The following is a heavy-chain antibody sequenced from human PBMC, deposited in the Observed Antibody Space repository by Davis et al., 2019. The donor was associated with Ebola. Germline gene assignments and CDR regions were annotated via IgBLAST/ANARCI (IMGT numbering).Heavy chain of an antibody. D-gene: IGHD5-24*01. Sequence: SVKVSCKASGGTFSSYAISWVRHAPGQGLERMGGIIPIFGTANYAQKFQGRVTITADESTSTAYMELSSLRSEDTAVYYCAREGYNYLAWFDPWGQGTLVTVSS. J-gene: IGHJ5*02. CDR2: IIPIFGTA. V-gene: IGHV1-69*13. CDR3: AREGYNYLAWFDP. CDR1: GGTFSSYA.